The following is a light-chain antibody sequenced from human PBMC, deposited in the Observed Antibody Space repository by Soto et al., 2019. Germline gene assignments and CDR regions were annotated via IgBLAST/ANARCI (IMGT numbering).Light chain of an antibody. CDR3: AAWDDSLSGPL. V-gene: IGLV1-47*01. Sequence: QSVLTQSPSASGTPGQRVIISCSGTSSNIGTNYVYWYQQLPGTAPKVLSYSNDKLPSGVPNRFSGSKSGTSASLAISGLRSEDEADYYCAAWDDSLSGPLFGGGTKLTVL. CDR2: SND. J-gene: IGLJ2*01. CDR1: SSNIGTNY.